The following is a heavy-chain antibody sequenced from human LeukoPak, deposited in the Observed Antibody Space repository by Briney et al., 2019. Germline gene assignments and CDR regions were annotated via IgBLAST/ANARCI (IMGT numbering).Heavy chain of an antibody. CDR1: GFTFGSYS. Sequence: TGGSLRLSCAASGFTFGSYSMNWVRQAPGKGMEWVSTIHYSSTYIFYADSVKGRFTISRDNAKNSLYLQMNSLRAEDTALYYCASGRGPDRGRFAYWGQGTLVTVSS. J-gene: IGHJ4*02. CDR3: ASGRGPDRGRFAY. CDR2: IHYSSTYI. D-gene: IGHD3-10*01. V-gene: IGHV3-21*01.